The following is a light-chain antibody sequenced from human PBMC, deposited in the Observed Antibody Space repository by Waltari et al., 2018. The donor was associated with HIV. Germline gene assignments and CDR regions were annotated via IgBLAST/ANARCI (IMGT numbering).Light chain of an antibody. J-gene: IGLJ1*01. V-gene: IGLV1-51*01. CDR2: DNE. CDR1: NSNLGNKY. Sequence: QSVFTQPPSVSAAPGQKVAISCSGGNSNLGNKYFSCYQQVTGKAPRLLIYDNEKRPPGIPDRFSASKAGVSATLGITGLQIVDEADYYCGTWDSSLNLYVFGPGTTVAVL. CDR3: GTWDSSLNLYV.